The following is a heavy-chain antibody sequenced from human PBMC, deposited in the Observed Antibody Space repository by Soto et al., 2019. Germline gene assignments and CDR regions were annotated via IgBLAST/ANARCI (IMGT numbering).Heavy chain of an antibody. CDR1: GFTFSSYT. D-gene: IGHD5-18*01. Sequence: GGSLRLSCAASGFTFSSYTMNWVRQAPGKGLEWVSSISSSGSYIHYADSVKGRFTISRDNAKNSLFLQMDSLRAEDTAVYYCARDVETSMDGLNYFDPWGQGTLVTVSS. CDR3: ARDVETSMDGLNYFDP. J-gene: IGHJ5*02. V-gene: IGHV3-21*01. CDR2: ISSSGSYI.